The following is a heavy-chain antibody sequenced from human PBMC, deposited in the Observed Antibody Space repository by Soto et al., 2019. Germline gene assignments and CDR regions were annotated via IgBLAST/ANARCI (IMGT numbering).Heavy chain of an antibody. J-gene: IGHJ3*02. CDR2: IYYSGST. Sequence: SETLSLTCTVSGGSLSSYYWSWIRQPPGKGLEWIGYIYYSGSTNYNPSLKSRVTISVDTSKNQFSLKLSSVTAADTAVYYCARDRSSDYDDSTNAFDIRGQGTMVT. CDR3: ARDRSSDYDDSTNAFDI. CDR1: GGSLSSYY. V-gene: IGHV4-59*01. D-gene: IGHD3-22*01.